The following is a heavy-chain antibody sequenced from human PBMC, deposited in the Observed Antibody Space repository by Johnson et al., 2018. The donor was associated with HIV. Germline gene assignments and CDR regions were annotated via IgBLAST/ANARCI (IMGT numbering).Heavy chain of an antibody. CDR2: ISGSGGST. V-gene: IGHV3-23*04. J-gene: IGHJ3*02. Sequence: VQVVESGGGLVQPGGSLRLSCAASGFTFSSYALRWVRQAPGKGLVWVSGISGSGGSTSYADSVKGRFTISRDNSKNTLYLQMNSLKTEDTAVYYCTTGSFFDIWGQGTMVTVSS. CDR3: TTGSFFDI. CDR1: GFTFSSYA.